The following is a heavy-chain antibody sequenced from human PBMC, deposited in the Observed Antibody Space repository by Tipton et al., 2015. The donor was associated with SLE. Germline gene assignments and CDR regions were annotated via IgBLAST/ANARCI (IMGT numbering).Heavy chain of an antibody. CDR2: IYAGGST. J-gene: IGHJ4*02. CDR1: GFTFSNYE. D-gene: IGHD3-22*01. V-gene: IGHV3-66*02. CDR3: ARSLTYYYDSSGLLGY. Sequence: GSLRLSYAVSGFTFSNYEMNWVRQAPGKGLEWVSVIYAGGSTYYADSVKGRFTISRDSSKNTLYLQMTSLRAEDTAVYYCARSLTYYYDSSGLLGYWGQGTLVTVSS.